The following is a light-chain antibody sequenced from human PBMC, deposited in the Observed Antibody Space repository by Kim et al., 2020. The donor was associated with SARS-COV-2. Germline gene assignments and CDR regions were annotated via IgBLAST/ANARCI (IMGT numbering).Light chain of an antibody. CDR1: NIGTYS. V-gene: IGLV3-21*01. J-gene: IGLJ1*01. CDR3: QVWDSNIDHYV. Sequence: PGQTATITCGETNIGTYSVHLYQKKPGQAPVLVIYYDRDRPSGIPERFSGSHSGDTATLTISRVDAGDEADYYCQVWDSNIDHYVFGSGTKVTVL. CDR2: YDR.